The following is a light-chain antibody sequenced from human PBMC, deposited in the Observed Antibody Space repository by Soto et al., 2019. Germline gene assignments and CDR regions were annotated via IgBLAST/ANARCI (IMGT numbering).Light chain of an antibody. J-gene: IGLJ1*01. CDR2: DVS. V-gene: IGLV2-11*01. Sequence: QSALTQPRSVSGSPGQSVTISCTGTSSDVGGYNYVSWYQQHPGEAPKLMIYDVSERPSGVPDRFSGSKSGNTASLTISGLQAEDEADFFCCSYAGTYRYVFGTGTKLTVL. CDR1: SSDVGGYNY. CDR3: CSYAGTYRYV.